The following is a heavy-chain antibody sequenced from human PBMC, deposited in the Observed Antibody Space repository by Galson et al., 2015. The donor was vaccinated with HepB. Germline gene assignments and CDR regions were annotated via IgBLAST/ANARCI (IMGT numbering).Heavy chain of an antibody. CDR2: ISAYNGNT. CDR3: ARADYGDHYYYYMDV. CDR1: GYTFTSYG. J-gene: IGHJ6*03. V-gene: IGHV1-18*01. Sequence: SVKVSCKASGYTFTSYGISWVRQAPGQGLEWMGWISAYNGNTNYAQKLQGRVTMTTDTSTSTAYMELRSLRSDDTAVYYCARADYGDHYYYYMDVWGKGTTVTVSS. D-gene: IGHD4-17*01.